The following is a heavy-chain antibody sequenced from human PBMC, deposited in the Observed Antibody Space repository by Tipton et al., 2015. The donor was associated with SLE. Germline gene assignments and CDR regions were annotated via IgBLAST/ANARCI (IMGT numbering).Heavy chain of an antibody. J-gene: IGHJ2*01. Sequence: TLSLTCAVYGGSFSGYFWSWIRQPPGKGLEWIGEINHSGSTNYNPSLKSRVTISVDTSKNQFSLRLTSVTAADTAVYYCARRTYCSGGTCRYFDRWGRGTLVTVSS. CDR2: INHSGST. D-gene: IGHD2-15*01. CDR3: ARRTYCSGGTCRYFDR. CDR1: GGSFSGYF. V-gene: IGHV4-34*01.